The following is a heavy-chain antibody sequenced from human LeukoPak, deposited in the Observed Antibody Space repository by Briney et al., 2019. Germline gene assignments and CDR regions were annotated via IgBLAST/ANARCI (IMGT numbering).Heavy chain of an antibody. Sequence: GGFLRLSCAAPVITVSSNAMSWVRQAPWKGLEWVSVINSGGGTYYTDSVKGRFTISRDNSKNTLYLQMNSLRAEDTAVYFCARGKSGYDRSLNYWGQGTLVTVSS. CDR2: INSGGGT. J-gene: IGHJ4*02. V-gene: IGHV3-53*01. D-gene: IGHD5-12*01. CDR1: VITVSSNA. CDR3: ARGKSGYDRSLNY.